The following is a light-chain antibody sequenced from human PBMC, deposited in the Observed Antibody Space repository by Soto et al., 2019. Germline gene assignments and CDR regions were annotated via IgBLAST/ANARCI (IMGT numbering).Light chain of an antibody. Sequence: EIVMTQSPATLSVSPGERATLSCRASQRVSSNLAWYQQKPGQAPRLLIYGASTRATGIPARFSGSGSGTEFTLTISSLQSEDFAVYYCQQYYNWPPGRTFGQGTKVEIK. V-gene: IGKV3-15*01. CDR2: GAS. CDR3: QQYYNWPPGRT. CDR1: QRVSSN. J-gene: IGKJ1*01.